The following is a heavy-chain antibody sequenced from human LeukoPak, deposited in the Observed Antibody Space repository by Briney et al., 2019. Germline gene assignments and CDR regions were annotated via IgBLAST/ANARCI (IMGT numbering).Heavy chain of an antibody. CDR3: AILYHDHGAY. D-gene: IGHD4-17*01. J-gene: IGHJ4*02. V-gene: IGHV3-23*01. Sequence: GGSLRLSCVASGLVVTNNAMKWVRQAPGKGLEWVAAVSGDGGTYYADSVKGRFTISRDTSTNTVYLQMNSLKAEDTALYSCAILYHDHGAYWGRGALVTVSA. CDR1: GLVVTNNA. CDR2: VSGDGGT.